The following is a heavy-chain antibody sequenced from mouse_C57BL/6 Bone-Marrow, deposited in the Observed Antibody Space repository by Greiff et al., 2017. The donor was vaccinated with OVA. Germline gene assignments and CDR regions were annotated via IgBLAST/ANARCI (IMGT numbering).Heavy chain of an antibody. J-gene: IGHJ4*01. V-gene: IGHV1-55*01. CDR3: ARDDYDEGPYYAMDY. Sequence: QVQLQQPGAELVKPGASVKMSCTASGYTFTSYWITWVKQRPGQGLEWIGDIYPGSGSTNYTEKFKSKATLTVDTSSSTAYMQLSSLTSEDSAVDYGARDDYDEGPYYAMDYWGQGTSVTVSS. CDR1: GYTFTSYW. D-gene: IGHD2-4*01. CDR2: IYPGSGST.